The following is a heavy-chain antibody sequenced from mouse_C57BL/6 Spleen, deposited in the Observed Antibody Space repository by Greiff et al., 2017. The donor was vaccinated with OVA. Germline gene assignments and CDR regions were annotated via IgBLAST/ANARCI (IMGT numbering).Heavy chain of an antibody. D-gene: IGHD3-2*02. V-gene: IGHV1-53*01. Sequence: QVQLQQPGTELVKPGASVKPSCKASGYTFTSYWMHWVKQRPGQGLEWIGNINPSNGGTNYNEKFKSKATLTVDKSSSTAYMQLSSLTSEDSAVYYCARHRQLRLREYFDYWGQGTTLTVSS. J-gene: IGHJ2*01. CDR2: INPSNGGT. CDR3: ARHRQLRLREYFDY. CDR1: GYTFTSYW.